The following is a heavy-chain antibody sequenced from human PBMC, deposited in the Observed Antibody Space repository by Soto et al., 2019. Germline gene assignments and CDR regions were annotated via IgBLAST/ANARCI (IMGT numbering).Heavy chain of an antibody. CDR1: GDSIRSYY. V-gene: IGHV4-59*01. CDR2: IYYSGST. CDR3: ARXTRRRGQQLLNYYGLDV. Sequence: SETLSLTWAVSGDSIRSYYCSGLRQQPGKGLEWIGYIYYSGSTNYNPSLKSRVTISVDTSKNQFSLKLSSVTAADTAVYYCARXTRRRGQQLLNYYGLDVWGQGTMVTVPS. J-gene: IGHJ6*02. D-gene: IGHD6-13*01.